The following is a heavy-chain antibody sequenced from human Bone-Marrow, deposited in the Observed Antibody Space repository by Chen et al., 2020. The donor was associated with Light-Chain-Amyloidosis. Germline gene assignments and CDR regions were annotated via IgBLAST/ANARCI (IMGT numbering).Heavy chain of an antibody. Sequence: EVQLVESGGGLVQPGWSLRLSCTAAEFTGTNLWMIWVRQAPGKGLEWVANIKQDGSKNYYVDSVKGRFTISGDNAKNSLYLQMNSLRAEDTAVYYCARDRGWWTFDIWGQGTMVTVSS. CDR1: EFTGTNLW. CDR3: ARDRGWWTFDI. J-gene: IGHJ3*02. CDR2: IKQDGSKN. V-gene: IGHV3-7*01. D-gene: IGHD2-8*02.